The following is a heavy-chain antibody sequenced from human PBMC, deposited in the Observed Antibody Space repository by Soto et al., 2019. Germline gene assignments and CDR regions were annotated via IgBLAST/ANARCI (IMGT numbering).Heavy chain of an antibody. J-gene: IGHJ6*04. CDR3: ARDRGGYGPPDV. CDR2: ISGSSGYT. Sequence: QVQLVESGGGLVKPGGSLRLSCAASGFSFIDSYMSWVRQAPGQGLEWVACISGSSGYTGYADSVKGRFTISRDNAKNSLDLQMNSLRVEDTAVYYCARDRGGYGPPDVWGKGTTVTVSS. V-gene: IGHV3-11*06. CDR1: GFSFIDSY. D-gene: IGHD3-10*01.